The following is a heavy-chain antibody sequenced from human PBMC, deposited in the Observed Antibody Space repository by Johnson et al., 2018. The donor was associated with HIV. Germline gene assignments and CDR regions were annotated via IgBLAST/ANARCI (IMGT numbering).Heavy chain of an antibody. V-gene: IGHV3-15*02. CDR1: GFTFTNVW. Sequence: DVQVVESGGALVKPGGSLRLSCAASGFTFTNVWMSWVRQAPGKGLEWLGRLKSESDGETVDYAAPVKGRFTISTDDSKNTLYLQMNSLKTEDTAVYYCSTEGVVDGYRVAFDIWGQGTMVTVSS. J-gene: IGHJ3*02. D-gene: IGHD5-24*01. CDR2: LKSESDGETV. CDR3: STEGVVDGYRVAFDI.